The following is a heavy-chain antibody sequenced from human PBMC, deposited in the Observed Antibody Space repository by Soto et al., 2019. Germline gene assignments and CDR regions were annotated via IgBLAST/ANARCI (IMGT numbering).Heavy chain of an antibody. CDR1: GYSISSGLY. D-gene: IGHD1-1*01. CDR2: IYRGGIT. CDR3: AIGNPDWFDP. J-gene: IGHJ5*02. Sequence: SETLSLPCAVSGYSISSGLYWGWIRQPPGKGLEWIGTIYRGGITYYNPSLKSRVTISIDTSKNHFSLRLSSVTATDTAVYFCAIGNPDWFDPWGQGTLVTFSS. V-gene: IGHV4-38-2*01.